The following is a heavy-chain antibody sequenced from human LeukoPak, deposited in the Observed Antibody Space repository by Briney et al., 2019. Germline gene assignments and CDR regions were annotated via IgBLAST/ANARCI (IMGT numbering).Heavy chain of an antibody. CDR2: IYYSGST. Sequence: SETLSLTCTVSGGSISSYYWSWIRQPPGKGLEWIGYIYYSGSTNYNPSLKSRVTISVDTSKNQFSLKLSSVTAADTAVYYCARDHKADYYDSSGSRFDPWGQGTLVTVSS. V-gene: IGHV4-59*12. J-gene: IGHJ5*02. CDR1: GGSISSYY. CDR3: ARDHKADYYDSSGSRFDP. D-gene: IGHD3-22*01.